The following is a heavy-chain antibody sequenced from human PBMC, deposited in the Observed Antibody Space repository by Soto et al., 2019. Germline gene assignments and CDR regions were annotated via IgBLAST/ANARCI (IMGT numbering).Heavy chain of an antibody. CDR2: IVVGSGNT. CDR1: GFTFTSSA. Sequence: SVKVSCKASGFTFTSSAVQWVRQARGQRLEWIGWIVVGSGNTNYAQKFQERVTITRDMSTSTAYMELGSLRSEDTAVYYCAAAPLLRYCSSTSCYSAGGMDVWGQGTTVTVS. D-gene: IGHD2-2*01. CDR3: AAAPLLRYCSSTSCYSAGGMDV. V-gene: IGHV1-58*01. J-gene: IGHJ6*02.